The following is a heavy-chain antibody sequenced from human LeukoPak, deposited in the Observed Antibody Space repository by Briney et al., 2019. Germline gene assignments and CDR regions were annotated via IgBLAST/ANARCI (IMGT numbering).Heavy chain of an antibody. CDR1: GFTFSSYG. D-gene: IGHD1-14*01. Sequence: GGSLRLSWAAAGFTFSSYGMHWVRQAPGKGLEGVAVIWYDGSNKYYAVSVQGSFTISKDNSKNTLYLQMHSPRAEDTAVYYCAKLLPLATGSDYWGQGTLVTVSS. CDR2: IWYDGSNK. V-gene: IGHV3-33*06. CDR3: AKLLPLATGSDY. J-gene: IGHJ4*02.